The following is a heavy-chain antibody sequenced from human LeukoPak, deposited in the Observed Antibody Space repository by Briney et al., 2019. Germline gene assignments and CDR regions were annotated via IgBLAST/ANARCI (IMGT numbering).Heavy chain of an antibody. V-gene: IGHV1-18*01. Sequence: ASVKVSCKASGYTFTSYAISWVRQAPGQGLEWMGCISAYNGNTNYAQKLQGRVTMTTDTSTSTAYMELRSLRSDDTAVYYCAREDCTNGVCYTPFDYWGQGTLVTVSS. CDR3: AREDCTNGVCYTPFDY. CDR1: GYTFTSYA. D-gene: IGHD2-8*01. J-gene: IGHJ4*02. CDR2: ISAYNGNT.